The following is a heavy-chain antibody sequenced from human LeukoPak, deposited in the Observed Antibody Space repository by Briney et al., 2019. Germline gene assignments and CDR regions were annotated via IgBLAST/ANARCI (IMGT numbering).Heavy chain of an antibody. CDR3: ARVKGLWFGEPAVSEC. V-gene: IGHV1-8*01. D-gene: IGHD3-10*01. J-gene: IGHJ4*02. CDR1: GYTFTSYD. CDR2: MNPNSGNT. Sequence: ASVKVSCKASGYTFTSYDINWVRQATGQGLEWMGWMNPNSGNTGYAQKFQGRVTMTRNTSISTAYMELSSLRSEDTAVYYCARVKGLWFGEPAVSECWGQGTLVTVSS.